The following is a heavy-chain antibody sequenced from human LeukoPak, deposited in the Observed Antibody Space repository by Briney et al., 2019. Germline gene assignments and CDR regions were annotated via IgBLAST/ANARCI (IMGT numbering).Heavy chain of an antibody. J-gene: IGHJ4*02. Sequence: SETLSLTCTVSGGSISGYFWSRIRQPPGKGLEWIGHIYYSGSTTYNPSLKSRVTISVDTSKNRFSLKLSSVTAADTAVYYCARDKSADYWGQGTLITVFS. CDR2: IYYSGST. V-gene: IGHV4-59*01. CDR3: ARDKSADY. CDR1: GGSISGYF.